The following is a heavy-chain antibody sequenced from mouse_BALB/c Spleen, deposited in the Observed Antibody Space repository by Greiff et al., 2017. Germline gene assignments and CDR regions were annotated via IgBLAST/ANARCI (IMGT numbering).Heavy chain of an antibody. Sequence: EVMLVESGGGLVKPGGSLKLSCAASGFTFSSYTMSWVRQTPEKRLEWVATLSSGGSYTYYPDSVKGRFTISRDNAKNTLYLQMSSLKSEDTAMYYCTRDRTYDYDYWYFDVWGAGTTVTVSS. J-gene: IGHJ1*01. V-gene: IGHV5-6-4*01. CDR3: TRDRTYDYDYWYFDV. CDR1: GFTFSSYT. D-gene: IGHD2-4*01. CDR2: LSSGGSYT.